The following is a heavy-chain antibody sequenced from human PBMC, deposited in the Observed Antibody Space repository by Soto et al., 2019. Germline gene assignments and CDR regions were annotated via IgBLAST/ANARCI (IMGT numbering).Heavy chain of an antibody. V-gene: IGHV4-59*07. Sequence: SDALSLTYSSSGSVISTYNWSWMRQPPGSGLDWIGYIYYSGSTNYNPSLKSRFTISVDTSKTQFSLKLSSVTAADTAVYYCVRHAQGIIRAYWGQGSLVTVSS. J-gene: IGHJ4*02. D-gene: IGHD2-15*01. CDR2: IYYSGST. CDR1: GSVISTYN. CDR3: VRHAQGIIRAY.